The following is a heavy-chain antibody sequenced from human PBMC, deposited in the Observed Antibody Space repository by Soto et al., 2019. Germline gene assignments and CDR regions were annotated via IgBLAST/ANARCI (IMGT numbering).Heavy chain of an antibody. V-gene: IGHV1-69*06. CDR3: AANRMGATPYYYYGMDV. Sequence: ASVKVSCKASGGTFSSYAISWVRQAPGQGLEWMGGIIPIFGTANYAQKFQGRVTITADKSTSTAYMELSSLRSEDTAVYYCAANRMGATPYYYYGMDVWGQGTMVTVSS. CDR1: GGTFSSYA. J-gene: IGHJ6*02. D-gene: IGHD1-26*01. CDR2: IIPIFGTA.